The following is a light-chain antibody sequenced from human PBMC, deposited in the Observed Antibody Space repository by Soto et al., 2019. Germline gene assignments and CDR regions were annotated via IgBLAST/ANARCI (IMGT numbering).Light chain of an antibody. CDR2: EVR. J-gene: IGLJ3*02. CDR1: SSDVGGYNH. V-gene: IGLV2-14*01. CDR3: CSYTSSSIRV. Sequence: QSALTQPASVSGSPGQSITSSCTWTSSDVGGYNHVSWYQQHPGKAPKLIIYEVRNRPSGVSNRLSGSKSGNTASLTISGLQADDEADYYCCSYTSSSIRVFGGGTKVTVL.